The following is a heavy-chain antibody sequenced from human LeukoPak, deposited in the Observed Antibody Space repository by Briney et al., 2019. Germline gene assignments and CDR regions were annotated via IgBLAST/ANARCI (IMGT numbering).Heavy chain of an antibody. CDR2: IKQDGSEK. CDR1: GFTVSSNY. Sequence: GGSLRLSCAASGFTVSSNYMSWVRQAPGKGLEWVANIKQDGSEKYYVDSVKGRFTISRDNAKNSLYLQMNSLRAEDTALYYCGKDVKFNRLNYFDDWGQGTLVTVSS. CDR3: GKDVKFNRLNYFDD. V-gene: IGHV3-7*03. D-gene: IGHD6-25*01. J-gene: IGHJ4*02.